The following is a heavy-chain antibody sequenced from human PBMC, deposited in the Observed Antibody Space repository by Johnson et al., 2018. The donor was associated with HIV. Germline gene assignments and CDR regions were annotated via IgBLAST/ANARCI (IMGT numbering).Heavy chain of an antibody. CDR1: GFNFDDYG. Sequence: VQLVESGGGVVRPGGSPRLSCAPSGFNFDDYGMSWVRQAPGKGLEWVSGINWNGDRTGYADSVKGRFTISRDNAKNSLYLQMNSLRDEDTALYYCARERYYYDSSGSYNPHAFDIWGQGTMVTVSS. J-gene: IGHJ3*02. CDR2: INWNGDRT. V-gene: IGHV3-20*04. CDR3: ARERYYYDSSGSYNPHAFDI. D-gene: IGHD3-22*01.